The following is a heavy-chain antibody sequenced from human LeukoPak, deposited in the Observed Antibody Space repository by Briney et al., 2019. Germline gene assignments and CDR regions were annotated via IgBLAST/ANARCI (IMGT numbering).Heavy chain of an antibody. D-gene: IGHD3-9*01. J-gene: IGHJ4*02. CDR3: ARLNYDILTGYYDLDY. V-gene: IGHV1-69*01. CDR2: IIPIFGTA. CDR1: GGTFSSCA. Sequence: GSSVKVSCKASGGTFSSCAISWVRQAPGQGLEWMGGIIPIFGTANYAQKFQGRVTITADESTSTAYMELSSLRSEDTAVYYCARLNYDILTGYYDLDYWGQGTLVTVSS.